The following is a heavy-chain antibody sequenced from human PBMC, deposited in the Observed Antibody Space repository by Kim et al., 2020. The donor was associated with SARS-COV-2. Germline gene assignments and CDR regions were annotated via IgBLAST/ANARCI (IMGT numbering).Heavy chain of an antibody. D-gene: IGHD3-10*01. CDR1: GFTFSTYA. CDR3: AKGRGDFSVSRFDP. Sequence: GGSLRLSCAASGFTFSTYAMNWVRQAPGKGLEWVSSIRGNGAGTNYADSVKGRFTISRDNSKNTLYLQMNSLRAEDTAIYYCAKGRGDFSVSRFDPWGQGTLVTVSS. CDR2: IRGNGAGT. J-gene: IGHJ5*02. V-gene: IGHV3-23*01.